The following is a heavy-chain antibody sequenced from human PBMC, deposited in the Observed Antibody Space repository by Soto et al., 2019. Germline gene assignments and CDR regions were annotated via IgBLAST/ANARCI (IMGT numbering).Heavy chain of an antibody. Sequence: SDTLSLTSTVSGGSVSSGGYYWSWIRQHPGTGLEWIGYIYYSGTTYFNPSLKSRASISLDTSKNEFSLKLTSVTAADTAVYYCARRALPQCINGVCYKDGFWDYWGQGALVTVSS. CDR2: IYYSGTT. CDR3: ARRALPQCINGVCYKDGFWDY. CDR1: GGSVSSGGYY. D-gene: IGHD2-8*01. J-gene: IGHJ4*02. V-gene: IGHV4-31*03.